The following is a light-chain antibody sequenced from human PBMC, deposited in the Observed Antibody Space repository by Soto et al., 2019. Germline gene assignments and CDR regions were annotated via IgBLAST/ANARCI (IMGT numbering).Light chain of an antibody. CDR3: QQYNSYPIT. V-gene: IGKV1-5*03. J-gene: IGKJ5*01. CDR1: QSIGSW. CDR2: KAS. Sequence: DIQMTQSPSTLSASVGDRVTITCRASQSIGSWLAWYQQKPGKAPKLLIFKASSLEGGVPSRFSGSGSGTEFTLTISSLQPDDFATYYCQQYNSYPITFGQGTRLEI.